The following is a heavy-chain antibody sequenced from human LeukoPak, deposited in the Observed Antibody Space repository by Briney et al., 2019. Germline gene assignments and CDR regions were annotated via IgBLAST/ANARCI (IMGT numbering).Heavy chain of an antibody. V-gene: IGHV4-59*01. CDR3: ARRASGYSNAKDYYYYYMDV. J-gene: IGHJ6*03. Sequence: PSETLSLTCTVSGGSISSYYWSWIRQPPGKGLEWIGYIYYSGSTNYNPSLKSRVTISVDTSKNQFSLKLSSVTAADTAVYYCARRASGYSNAKDYYYYYMDVWGKGTTVTVSS. CDR1: GGSISSYY. CDR2: IYYSGST. D-gene: IGHD4-11*01.